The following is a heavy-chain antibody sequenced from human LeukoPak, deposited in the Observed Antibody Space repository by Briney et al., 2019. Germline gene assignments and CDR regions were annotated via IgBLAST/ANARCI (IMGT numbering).Heavy chain of an antibody. CDR1: GFTFSSYE. D-gene: IGHD6-13*01. CDR3: ARLAAAGALPDY. V-gene: IGHV3-48*03. CDR2: ISSSGRTI. J-gene: IGHJ4*02. Sequence: PGGSLRLSCAASGFTFSSYEFNWVRQAPGKGLEWVSYISSSGRTIFYADSVKGRFTISRDNAKNSLYLQMNSLRAEDTAVYYCARLAAAGALPDYWGQGTLVTVSS.